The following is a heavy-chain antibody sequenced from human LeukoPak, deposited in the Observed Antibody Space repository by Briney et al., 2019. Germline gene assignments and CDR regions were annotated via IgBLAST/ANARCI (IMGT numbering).Heavy chain of an antibody. CDR2: FYPEDGET. J-gene: IGHJ4*02. CDR3: ATVFQSLSGGAKHFDY. CDR1: GYTLTELS. D-gene: IGHD4/OR15-4a*01. V-gene: IGHV1-24*01. Sequence: ASVKVSCKVSGYTLTELSMHWVRQAPGKGVEWMGGFYPEDGETIYAQKFQGRVTMTEDTSTDTAYMELSSLRSEDTAVYYCATVFQSLSGGAKHFDYWGQGTLVTVSS.